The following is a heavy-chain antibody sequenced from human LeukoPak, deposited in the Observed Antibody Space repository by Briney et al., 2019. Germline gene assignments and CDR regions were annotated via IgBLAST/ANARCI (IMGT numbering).Heavy chain of an antibody. CDR2: ISSSSTTR. Sequence: QTGGSLRLSCVVSGFTFSSCSMNWVRQAPGKGLEWVSYISSSSTTRYHADSVKGRFTISRDNAKNSLYLQMNSLRDEDSAVYYCARDPHIAAAGTIFDYWDQGTLVTVSS. V-gene: IGHV3-48*02. CDR1: GFTFSSCS. CDR3: ARDPHIAAAGTIFDY. J-gene: IGHJ4*02. D-gene: IGHD6-13*01.